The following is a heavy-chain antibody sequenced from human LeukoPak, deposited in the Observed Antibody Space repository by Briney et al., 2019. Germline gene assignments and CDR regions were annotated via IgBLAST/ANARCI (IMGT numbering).Heavy chain of an antibody. CDR1: GFTFSSYS. CDR2: ISSSSSYI. V-gene: IGHV3-21*01. CDR3: AREEGWGWVPYYFDY. J-gene: IGHJ4*02. D-gene: IGHD6-19*01. Sequence: KAGGSLRLSCAASGFTFSSYSMNWVRQAPGKGLEWVSSISSSSSYIYYADSVKGRFTISRDNAKNSLYLQMNSLRAEDTAVYYCAREEGWGWVPYYFDYWGQGTLVTVSS.